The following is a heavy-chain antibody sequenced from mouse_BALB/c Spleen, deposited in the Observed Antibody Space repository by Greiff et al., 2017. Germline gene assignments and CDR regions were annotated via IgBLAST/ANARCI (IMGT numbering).Heavy chain of an antibody. CDR2: ISYDGSN. D-gene: IGHD2-3*01. CDR1: GYSITSGYY. J-gene: IGHJ2*01. CDR3: ARDLDGYYSY. V-gene: IGHV3-6*02. Sequence: ESGPGLVKPSQSLSLTCSVTGYSITSGYYWNWIRQFPGNKLEWMGYISYDGSNNYNPSLKNRISITRDTSKNQFFLKLNSVTTEDTATYYCARDLDGYYSYWGQGTTLTVSS.